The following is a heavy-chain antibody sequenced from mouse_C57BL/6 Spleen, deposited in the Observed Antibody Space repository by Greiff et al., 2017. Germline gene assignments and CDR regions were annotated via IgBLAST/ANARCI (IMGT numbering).Heavy chain of an antibody. Sequence: DVMLVESGGDLVKPGGSLKLSCAASGFTFSSYGMSWVRQTPDKRLEWVATISSGGSYTYYPDSVKGRFTISRDNAKNTLYLQMSSLKSEDTAMYYCARNPSTVGRDYFDYWGQGTTLTVSS. CDR1: GFTFSSYG. CDR2: ISSGGSYT. V-gene: IGHV5-6*02. CDR3: ARNPSTVGRDYFDY. J-gene: IGHJ2*01. D-gene: IGHD1-1*01.